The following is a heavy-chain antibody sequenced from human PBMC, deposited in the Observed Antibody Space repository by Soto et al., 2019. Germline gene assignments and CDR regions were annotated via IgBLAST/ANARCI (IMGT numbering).Heavy chain of an antibody. CDR1: GGTFSSYA. J-gene: IGHJ6*02. V-gene: IGHV1-69*12. D-gene: IGHD1-26*01. Sequence: QVQLVQSGAEVKKPGSSVKVSCKASGGTFSSYAISWVRQAPGQGLEWMGGIIPIFGTANYAQKFQGRVTITADESTSTAYMELSSLRSEDTAVYYCASNVPMGLSGSYSGEDYYYGMDVWGQGTTVTVSS. CDR2: IIPIFGTA. CDR3: ASNVPMGLSGSYSGEDYYYGMDV.